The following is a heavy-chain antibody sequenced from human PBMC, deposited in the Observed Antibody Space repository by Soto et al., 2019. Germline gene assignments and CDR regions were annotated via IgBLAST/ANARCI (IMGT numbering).Heavy chain of an antibody. V-gene: IGHV1-69*01. D-gene: IGHD2-2*01. CDR2: IIPISETT. J-gene: IGHJ6*02. CDR3: VRSQGSSTSLEIYYYYYYGMDV. CDR1: GGTFSSYA. Sequence: QVQLVQSGAEVKKPGSSVKVSCKASGGTFSSYAISWVRQAPGQELEWMGGIIPISETTNYSQKFQGRVTXXXXXXXXXXXXXXXXXXXXXXAVYSCVRSQGSSTSLEIYYYYYYGMDVWCLGTTVTVSS.